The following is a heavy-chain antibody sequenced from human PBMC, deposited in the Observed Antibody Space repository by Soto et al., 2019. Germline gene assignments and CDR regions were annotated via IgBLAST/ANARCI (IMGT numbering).Heavy chain of an antibody. CDR3: ARVWGWHFTI. CDR2: IYGGDNG. Sequence: EEQLVESGGGLIQPGGSLSLSCAASGFTVSNYYMTWVRQAPGKGLQWLSVIYGGDNGNFGDFMRGRISVSRDNSKNTVYLQVNSLRAEDTGVYFCARVWGWHFTIWGRGTPVTVSS. J-gene: IGHJ2*01. D-gene: IGHD6-19*01. V-gene: IGHV3-53*02. CDR1: GFTVSNYY.